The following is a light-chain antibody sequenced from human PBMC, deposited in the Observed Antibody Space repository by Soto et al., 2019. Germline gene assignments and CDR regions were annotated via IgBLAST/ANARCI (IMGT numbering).Light chain of an antibody. CDR2: DAS. Sequence: DIQMTQSPSSLSASVGDRVTINCQASQDITKYLNWYRQKPWKAPNLLIYDASKFKTGVPSRFSGTGSGTYFTLTISSLQPEDIATYFFQQYDNLPPTFGGGTRVEIK. V-gene: IGKV1-33*01. CDR1: QDITKY. J-gene: IGKJ4*01. CDR3: QQYDNLPPT.